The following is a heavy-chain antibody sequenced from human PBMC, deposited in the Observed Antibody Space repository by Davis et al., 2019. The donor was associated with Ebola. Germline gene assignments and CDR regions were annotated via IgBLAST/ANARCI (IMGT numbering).Heavy chain of an antibody. V-gene: IGHV3-30*03. CDR1: GFTFSSYG. J-gene: IGHJ6*02. CDR2: ISYDGSNK. CDR3: ATYGMDV. Sequence: GGSLRLSCAASGFTFSSYGIHWVRQAPGKGLEWVAVISYDGSNKYYADSVKGRFTISRDNSKNTLYLQMNSLRAEDTAVYYCATYGMDVWGQGTTVTVSS.